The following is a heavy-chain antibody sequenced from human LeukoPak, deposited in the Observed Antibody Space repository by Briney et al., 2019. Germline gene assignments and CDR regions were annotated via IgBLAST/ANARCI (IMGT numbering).Heavy chain of an antibody. D-gene: IGHD3-22*01. Sequence: SETLSLTCTVSGGSISSYYWSWIRQPPGKGLEWIGYIYYSGSTNYNPSLKSRVTISVDTSKNQFSLKLSSVTAADTAVYYCARDLGHYYDSSGYYLGYFDYWGQGTLVTVSS. J-gene: IGHJ4*02. CDR1: GGSISSYY. CDR2: IYYSGST. V-gene: IGHV4-59*01. CDR3: ARDLGHYYDSSGYYLGYFDY.